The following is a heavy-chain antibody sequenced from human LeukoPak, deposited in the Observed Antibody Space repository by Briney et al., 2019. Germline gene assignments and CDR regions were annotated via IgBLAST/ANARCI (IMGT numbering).Heavy chain of an antibody. CDR2: ISSSSTI. Sequence: GGSLRLSCAASGFTFSSYSMNWVRQAPGKGLEWVSYISSSSTIYYADSVKGRFTISRDNAKNSLYLQMNSLRAEDTAVHYCAKDSGPYSNYGGLDYWGQGTLVTVSS. CDR1: GFTFSSYS. V-gene: IGHV3-48*01. CDR3: AKDSGPYSNYGGLDY. D-gene: IGHD4-11*01. J-gene: IGHJ4*02.